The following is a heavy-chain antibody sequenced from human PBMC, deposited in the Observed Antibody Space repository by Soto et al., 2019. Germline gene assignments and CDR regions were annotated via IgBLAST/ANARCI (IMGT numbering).Heavy chain of an antibody. CDR1: GGSISSGGYY. CDR2: ISDSGST. D-gene: IGHD2-15*01. CDR3: ARGSGKAVVVAATFDY. V-gene: IGHV4-31*03. J-gene: IGHJ4*02. Sequence: QVQLQESGPGLVKPSQTLSLTCTVSGGSISSGGYYWSWIRQHPGKGLEWIGFISDSGSTPYNPSLKSRLTISVDTSKNQFSLKLTSMTAADTAVYYCARGSGKAVVVAATFDYWGQGTLVTVSS.